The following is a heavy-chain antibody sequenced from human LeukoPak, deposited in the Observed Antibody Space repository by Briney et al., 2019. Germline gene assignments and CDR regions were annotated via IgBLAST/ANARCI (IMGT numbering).Heavy chain of an antibody. D-gene: IGHD3-10*01. J-gene: IGHJ3*02. CDR3: ARNLRFGESSDAFDM. CDR2: IYYSGST. CDR1: GGSINGYY. V-gene: IGHV4-59*12. Sequence: SETLSLTCTVSGGSINGYYWSWIRQPPGKGLEWIGYIYYSGSTNYNPSLKSRVTISVDTSKNQFSLKLSSVTAADTAVYYCARNLRFGESSDAFDMWGQGTMVTVSS.